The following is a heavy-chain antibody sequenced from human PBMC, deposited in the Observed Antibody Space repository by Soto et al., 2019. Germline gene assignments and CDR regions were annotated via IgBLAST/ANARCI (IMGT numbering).Heavy chain of an antibody. V-gene: IGHV4-30-4*01. J-gene: IGHJ4*02. Sequence: PSETLSLTCTVSGGSISSGDYYWSWIRQSPGKGLEWIGYIYYSGSTYYNPSLKSRVTISVDTSKNQFSLKLSSVTAADTAVYYCASKSYGYTFYDYWGKGTLVTVS. CDR2: IYYSGST. CDR3: ASKSYGYTFYDY. D-gene: IGHD5-18*01. CDR1: GGSISSGDYY.